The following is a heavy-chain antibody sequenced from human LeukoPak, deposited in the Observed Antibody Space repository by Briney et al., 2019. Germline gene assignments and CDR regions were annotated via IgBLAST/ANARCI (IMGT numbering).Heavy chain of an antibody. D-gene: IGHD4-17*01. CDR1: GASISSYY. CDR2: IYYSGST. Sequence: PSETLSLTCTVSGASISSYYWSWIRQPPGMGLEWIGYIYYSGSTNYNPSLKSRVTISVDSSKNQFSLKLNSVTAADTAVYYCARDNYGDFLFDYWGQGTLVTVSS. CDR3: ARDNYGDFLFDY. J-gene: IGHJ4*02. V-gene: IGHV4-59*01.